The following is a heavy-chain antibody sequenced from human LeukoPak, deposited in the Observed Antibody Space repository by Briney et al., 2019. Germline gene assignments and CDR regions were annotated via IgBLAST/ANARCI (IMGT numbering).Heavy chain of an antibody. CDR3: ARDGTDSSSWANWFDP. D-gene: IGHD6-13*01. Sequence: SETLSPTCTVSGGSISSYYWSWIRQPPGKGLEWVGHIYYLGSTNYNPSLKSRVTVSIDTSKNYFSLKLSSVTAADTAVYYCARDGTDSSSWANWFDPWGQGTLVTVSS. CDR2: IYYLGST. J-gene: IGHJ5*02. V-gene: IGHV4-59*12. CDR1: GGSISSYY.